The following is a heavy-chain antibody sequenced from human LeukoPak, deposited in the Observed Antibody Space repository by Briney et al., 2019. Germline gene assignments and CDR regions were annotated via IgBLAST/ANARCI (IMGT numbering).Heavy chain of an antibody. CDR2: INPNSGGT. J-gene: IGHJ4*02. Sequence: ASVKVSCKASGYTFTGYYMHWVRQAPGQGLEWMGWINPNSGGTNYARKFQGRVTMTRDTSISTAYMELSRLRSDDTAVYYCAIAYCGGDCYGPGFDYWGQGTLVTVSS. CDR3: AIAYCGGDCYGPGFDY. D-gene: IGHD2-21*02. CDR1: GYTFTGYY. V-gene: IGHV1-2*02.